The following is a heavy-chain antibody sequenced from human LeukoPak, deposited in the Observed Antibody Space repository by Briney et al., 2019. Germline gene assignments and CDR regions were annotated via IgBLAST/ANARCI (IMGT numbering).Heavy chain of an antibody. Sequence: PSETLSLTCSVSDDSITMYYWTWIRQPPGKGLEWIGYVDHTGSTNFNPSLNGRATIFRDTSRNLFSLRLTSVTAADTAVYFCARGRVSSSTWHSTYYYYFYMDVWGKGTTVTVSS. D-gene: IGHD4-11*01. CDR1: DDSITMYY. V-gene: IGHV4-59*01. CDR3: ARGRVSSSTWHSTYYYYFYMDV. CDR2: VDHTGST. J-gene: IGHJ6*03.